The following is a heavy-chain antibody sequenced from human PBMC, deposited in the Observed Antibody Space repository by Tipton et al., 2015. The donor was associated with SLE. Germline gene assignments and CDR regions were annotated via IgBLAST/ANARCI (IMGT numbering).Heavy chain of an antibody. Sequence: TLSLTCTVSGDSISNYFCTWIRQSPGTGLEWIGYAYYSGSTNYNPSLKSRVTISVDTSKNQFSLKLSSVTAADTAVYYCARGYQLPLGPYYYYMDVWGKGTTVTVSS. J-gene: IGHJ6*03. V-gene: IGHV4-59*12. CDR2: AYYSGST. CDR3: ARGYQLPLGPYYYYMDV. CDR1: GDSISNYF. D-gene: IGHD2-2*01.